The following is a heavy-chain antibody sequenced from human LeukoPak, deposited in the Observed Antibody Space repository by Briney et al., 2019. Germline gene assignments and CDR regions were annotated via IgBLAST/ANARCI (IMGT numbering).Heavy chain of an antibody. CDR3: AKDPTYSGYGGLDV. Sequence: GGSLGLSCTASGFSFSRYGMHWVRQAPGKGLEWVAYIRYDGSNIYYADSVKGRFTISRDNSKNTLYLQMNSLRAEDTAVYYCAKDPTYSGYGGLDVWGKGTTVSVSS. J-gene: IGHJ6*04. CDR2: IRYDGSNI. D-gene: IGHD5-12*01. V-gene: IGHV3-30*02. CDR1: GFSFSRYG.